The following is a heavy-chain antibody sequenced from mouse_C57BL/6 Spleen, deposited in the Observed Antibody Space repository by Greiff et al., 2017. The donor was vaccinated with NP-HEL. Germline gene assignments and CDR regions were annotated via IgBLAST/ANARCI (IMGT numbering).Heavy chain of an antibody. V-gene: IGHV1-50*01. J-gene: IGHJ3*01. CDR3: ARSGSSSFAY. CDR1: GYTFTSYW. Sequence: QVQLQQSGAELVKPGASVKLSCKASGYTFTSYWMQWVKQRPGQGLEWIGEIDPSDSYTNYNQKFKGKATLTVDTSSSTAYMQLSSLTSEDSAVYYCARSGSSSFAYWGQGTLVTVSA. CDR2: IDPSDSYT. D-gene: IGHD1-1*01.